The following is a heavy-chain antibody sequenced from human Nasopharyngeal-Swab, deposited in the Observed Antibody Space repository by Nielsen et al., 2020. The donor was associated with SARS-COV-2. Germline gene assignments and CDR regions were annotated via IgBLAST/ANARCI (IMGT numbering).Heavy chain of an antibody. CDR3: ARIMVRGVIISGYYYGMDV. CDR1: GGTFGSYA. D-gene: IGHD3-10*01. CDR2: IIPIFGTA. Sequence: SVKVSCKASGGTFGSYAISWVRQAPGQGLEWMGGIIPIFGTANHAQKFQGRVTITADESTSTAYMELSSLRSEDTAVYYCARIMVRGVIISGYYYGMDVWGQGTTVTVSS. J-gene: IGHJ6*02. V-gene: IGHV1-69*13.